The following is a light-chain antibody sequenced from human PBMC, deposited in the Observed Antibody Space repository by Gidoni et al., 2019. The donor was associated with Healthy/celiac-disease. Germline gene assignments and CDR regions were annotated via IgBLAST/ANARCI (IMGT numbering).Light chain of an antibody. CDR1: QSISSY. CDR3: QQSYNTPQT. Sequence: DIQMTQSPSSLSASVGDRVTITCRASQSISSYLNWYQQKPGKAPKLLIYAASSLQSGVPSRLGSSRSGTDFTLTISSLQPEDFADYYGQQSYNTPQTFGQGTKLEIK. J-gene: IGKJ2*01. V-gene: IGKV1-39*01. CDR2: AAS.